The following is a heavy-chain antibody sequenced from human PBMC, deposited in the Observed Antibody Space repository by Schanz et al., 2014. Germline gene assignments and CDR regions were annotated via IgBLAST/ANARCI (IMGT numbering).Heavy chain of an antibody. D-gene: IGHD6-19*01. Sequence: QVQLVESGGGVVQPGGSLRLSCAASGFTFTNLGMHWVRRAPGKGLEWVAFIRYDGSNQYYADSVKGRFTISRDNSKNTLYLQMNSLRAEDTAVYYCAKDPNSSGWFRHYFHYWGQGTLVTVSS. J-gene: IGHJ4*02. CDR1: GFTFTNLG. CDR2: IRYDGSNQ. V-gene: IGHV3-30*02. CDR3: AKDPNSSGWFRHYFHY.